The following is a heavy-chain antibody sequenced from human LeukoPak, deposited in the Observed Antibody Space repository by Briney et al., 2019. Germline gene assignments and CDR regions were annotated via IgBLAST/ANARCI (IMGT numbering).Heavy chain of an antibody. V-gene: IGHV4-39*01. J-gene: IGHJ4*02. CDR2: IYYSGST. CDR1: GGSISSSSYY. CDR3: ARHLILDYDILTGYYNPFDY. D-gene: IGHD3-9*01. Sequence: SETLSLTCAVSGGSISSSSYYWGWIRPPPGKGLEWIVSIYYSGSTYYNPSLKSRVTISVETSKNPFSLKMSSVTAADTAVYYCARHLILDYDILTGYYNPFDYWGQGTLVTVSS.